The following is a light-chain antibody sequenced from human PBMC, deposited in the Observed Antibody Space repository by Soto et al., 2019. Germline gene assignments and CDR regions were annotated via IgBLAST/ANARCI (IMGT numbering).Light chain of an antibody. J-gene: IGKJ1*01. CDR3: QQYNNYFWA. Sequence: DIQMTQSPPTVSASVGDRVTITCRASQNINTWLAWYQQKPGKAPKLLILKASTLESGVPARFSGSGSGTEFTLTTCSLQPGDLGTYYCQQYNNYFWAFGQGTRVEIK. CDR2: KAS. V-gene: IGKV1-5*03. CDR1: QNINTW.